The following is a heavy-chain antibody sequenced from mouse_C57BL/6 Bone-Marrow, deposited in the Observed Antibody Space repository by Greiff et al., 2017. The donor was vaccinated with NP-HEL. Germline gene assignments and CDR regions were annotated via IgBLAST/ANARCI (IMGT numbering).Heavy chain of an antibody. CDR2: ISSGGDYI. V-gene: IGHV5-9-1*02. CDR3: TRDRPSNYYGSSPWYFDV. D-gene: IGHD1-1*01. CDR1: GFTFSSYA. Sequence: EVQLQQSGEGLVKPGGSLKLSCAASGFTFSSYAMSWVRQTPEKRLEWVAYISSGGDYIYYADTVKGRFTISRDNARNTLFLQMSSLKSEDTTMYYCTRDRPSNYYGSSPWYFDVGGRGKAVTVTS. J-gene: IGHJ1*03.